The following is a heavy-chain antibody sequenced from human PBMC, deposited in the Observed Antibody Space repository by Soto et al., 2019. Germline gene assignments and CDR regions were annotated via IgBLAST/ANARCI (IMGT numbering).Heavy chain of an antibody. Sequence: SETLSLTCTVSGGSISSGGYYWSWIRQHPGKGLEWIGYIYYSGSTYYNPSLKSRVTISVDTSKNQFSLKLSSVTSADTAVYFCARDRPSYDGCSGYNDSFEIWGQGTMVTVS. J-gene: IGHJ3*02. V-gene: IGHV4-31*03. CDR2: IYYSGST. D-gene: IGHD3-3*01. CDR3: ARDRPSYDGCSGYNDSFEI. CDR1: GGSISSGGYY.